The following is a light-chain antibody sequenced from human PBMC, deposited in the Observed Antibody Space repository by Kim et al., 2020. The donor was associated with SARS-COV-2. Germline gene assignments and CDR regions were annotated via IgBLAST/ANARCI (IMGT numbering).Light chain of an antibody. V-gene: IGLV7-43*01. CDR3: LLYYGGTRV. Sequence: PGGTVTLTCTPSTGTVTSGHHPNWFQQKPGQAPRTLIYSTSKKHSWTPARFSGSLLGGKAALTLSGVQPEDEAEYYCLLYYGGTRVFGTGTQLTVL. J-gene: IGLJ1*01. CDR2: STS. CDR1: TGTVTSGHH.